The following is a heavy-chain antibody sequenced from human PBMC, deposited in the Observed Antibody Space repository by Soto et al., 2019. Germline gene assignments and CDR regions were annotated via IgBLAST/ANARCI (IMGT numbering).Heavy chain of an antibody. CDR1: GYTFTSYY. CDR3: ARTAAATGPEYYGMDV. Sequence: ASVKVSCEASGYTFTSYYIHWVRQAPGQGLEWMGIFNPSGGSRTYAQRFQGRVTMTRDTSTSTVYLELSSLRSEDTAVYYCARTAAATGPEYYGMDVWGQGTTITV. J-gene: IGHJ6*02. CDR2: FNPSGGSR. D-gene: IGHD6-13*01. V-gene: IGHV1-46*01.